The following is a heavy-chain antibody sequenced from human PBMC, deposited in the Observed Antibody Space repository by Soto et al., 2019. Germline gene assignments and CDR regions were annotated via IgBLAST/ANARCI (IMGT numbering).Heavy chain of an antibody. CDR2: IKQDGSEK. D-gene: IGHD3-9*01. J-gene: IGHJ6*02. Sequence: EVQLVESGGGLVQPGGSLRLSCAASGFTFSSYWMSWVRQAPGKGLEWVANIKQDGSEKYYVDSVKGRFTISRDNAKNSLYLQMNSLRAEDTAVYYCARDRGLRYFDWLGYYYYGMDVWGQGTTVTVSS. CDR1: GFTFSSYW. V-gene: IGHV3-7*01. CDR3: ARDRGLRYFDWLGYYYYGMDV.